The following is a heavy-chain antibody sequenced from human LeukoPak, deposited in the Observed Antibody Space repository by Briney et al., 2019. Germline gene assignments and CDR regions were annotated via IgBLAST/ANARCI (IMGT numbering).Heavy chain of an antibody. CDR1: GFTFSSYG. J-gene: IGHJ4*02. CDR2: INWNGGST. Sequence: GGSLRLSCAASGFTFSSYGMHWVRQAPGKGLEWVSGINWNGGSTGYADSVKGRFTISRDNAKNSLYLQMNSLRAEDTALYYCARGYCSSTSCYRELDYWGQGTLVTVSS. D-gene: IGHD2-2*01. CDR3: ARGYCSSTSCYRELDY. V-gene: IGHV3-20*04.